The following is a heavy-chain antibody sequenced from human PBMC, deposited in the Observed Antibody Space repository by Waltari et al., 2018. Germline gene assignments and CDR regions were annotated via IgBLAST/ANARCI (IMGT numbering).Heavy chain of an antibody. CDR2: ISSSSSTI. CDR3: ASQSGSRSFDP. J-gene: IGHJ5*02. V-gene: IGHV3-48*04. Sequence: EVQLVESGGGLVQPGGSLRLSCAASGFTFSSYSMNWVRQAPGKGLEWVSYISSSSSTIYYADSGRGRFTISRDNAKNSLYLQMNSLRAEDTAVYYCASQSGSRSFDPWGQGTLVTVSS. CDR1: GFTFSSYS. D-gene: IGHD3-10*01.